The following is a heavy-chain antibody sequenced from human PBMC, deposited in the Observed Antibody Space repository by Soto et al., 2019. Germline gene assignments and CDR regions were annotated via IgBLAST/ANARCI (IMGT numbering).Heavy chain of an antibody. D-gene: IGHD2-15*01. CDR1: GGSISSYY. CDR2: IYYSGST. J-gene: IGHJ4*02. V-gene: IGHV4-59*01. CDR3: ASGGSCYSRYCYFDY. Sequence: SETLSLTXTVSGGSISSYYWSWIRQPPGKGLEWIGYIYYSGSTNYNPSLKSRVTISVDTSKNQFSLKLSSVTAADTAVYYCASGGSCYSRYCYFDYWGRGTLVAVSS.